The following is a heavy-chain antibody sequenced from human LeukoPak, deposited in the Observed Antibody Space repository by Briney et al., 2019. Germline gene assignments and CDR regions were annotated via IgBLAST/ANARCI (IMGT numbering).Heavy chain of an antibody. Sequence: ASVKVSCKASGYTFTGYYMHWVRQAPGQGLEWMGWINPNSGGTNYAQKFQGRVTMARDTSISTAYMELSRLRSDDTAVYYCARVCRDGYNSPFDYWGQGTLVTVSS. CDR1: GYTFTGYY. CDR2: INPNSGGT. J-gene: IGHJ4*02. CDR3: ARVCRDGYNSPFDY. V-gene: IGHV1-2*02. D-gene: IGHD5-12*01.